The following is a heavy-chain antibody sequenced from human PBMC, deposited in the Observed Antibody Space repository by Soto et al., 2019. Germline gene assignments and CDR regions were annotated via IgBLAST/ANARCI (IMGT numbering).Heavy chain of an antibody. CDR3: ARQRLWGTSGYYYFET. V-gene: IGHV5-51*01. D-gene: IGHD3-22*01. J-gene: IGHJ4*02. Sequence: PGESLKISCKGSGHIFSNYWIGWVRQMPGKGLEWMGIIYPGDSDTRYSPSFQGQVTITVDKSINTAYLQWSRLKASDTAIYYCARQRLWGTSGYYYFETWGQGTLVTVSS. CDR1: GHIFSNYW. CDR2: IYPGDSDT.